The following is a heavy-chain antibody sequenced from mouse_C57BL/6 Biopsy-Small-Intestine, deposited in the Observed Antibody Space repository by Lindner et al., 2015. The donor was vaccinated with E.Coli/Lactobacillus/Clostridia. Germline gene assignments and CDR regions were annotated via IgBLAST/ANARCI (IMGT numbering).Heavy chain of an antibody. CDR1: GFTFNTYA. D-gene: IGHD2-1*01. Sequence: VQLQESGGGLVQPKGSLKLSCAASGFTFNTYAMHWVRQAPGKGLEWVARIRSKSNKYATYYADSVKDRITISRDDSQSMFYLQMNTLKTEDTAMYYCVREGYGHYEWFAYWGQGTLVTVSA. CDR3: VREGYGHYEWFAY. J-gene: IGHJ3*01. CDR2: IRSKSNKYAT. V-gene: IGHV10-3*01.